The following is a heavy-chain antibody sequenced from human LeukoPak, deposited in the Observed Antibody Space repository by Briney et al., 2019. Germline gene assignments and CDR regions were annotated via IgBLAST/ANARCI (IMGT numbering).Heavy chain of an antibody. Sequence: PGGSLRLSCVTSGFIFSSYGIHWVRQAPGKGLEWVAWHFASNKYYAESVRGRFTMFRDNSKSTLYLQMDSLRVEDTAVYYCARDLCSTTSCFDYWGQGTLVSVSS. D-gene: IGHD2-2*01. V-gene: IGHV3-33*01. CDR2: WHFASNK. J-gene: IGHJ4*02. CDR3: ARDLCSTTSCFDY. CDR1: GFIFSSYG.